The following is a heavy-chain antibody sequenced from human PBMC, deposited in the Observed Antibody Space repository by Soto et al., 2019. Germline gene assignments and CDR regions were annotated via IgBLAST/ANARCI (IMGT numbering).Heavy chain of an antibody. J-gene: IGHJ4*02. CDR2: IKSKTDGGTT. Sequence: GGSLRLSCAASGFTFSNAWMSWVRQAPGKGLEWVGRIKSKTDGGTTDYAAPVKGRFTISRDDSKNTLYLQMNSLKTEDTAVYYGTTLRGYSTFEYWGQGTLVTVSS. V-gene: IGHV3-15*01. D-gene: IGHD5-18*01. CDR3: TTLRGYSTFEY. CDR1: GFTFSNAW.